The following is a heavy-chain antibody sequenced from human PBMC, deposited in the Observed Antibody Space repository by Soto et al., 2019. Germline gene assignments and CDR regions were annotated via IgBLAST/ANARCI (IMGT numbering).Heavy chain of an antibody. Sequence: QITLKESGPTLVKPTQPLTLTCTFSGFSLSTSVLGVGWIRQPPGKALECLALIYWNDDKRYSPSLKSRLTITKDTSKNQVVLTMTNMDPVDTATYYCAHLVSELDSGDYVLAEYFQYWGQGTLVTVSS. J-gene: IGHJ1*01. CDR1: GFSLSTSVLG. V-gene: IGHV2-5*01. CDR2: IYWNDDK. CDR3: AHLVSELDSGDYVLAEYFQY. D-gene: IGHD4-17*01.